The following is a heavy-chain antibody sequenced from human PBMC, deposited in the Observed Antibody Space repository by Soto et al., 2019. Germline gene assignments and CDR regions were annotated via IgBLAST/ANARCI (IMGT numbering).Heavy chain of an antibody. CDR1: GFTFTSSA. J-gene: IGHJ4*02. Sequence: SVKVSCKASGFTFTSSAVQWVRQARGQRLEWIGWIVVGSGNTNYAQKFQERVTITRDMSTSTAYMELSSLRSEDTAVYYCAAISPPSSGYYHYYFDYWGQGTLVTVSS. V-gene: IGHV1-58*01. CDR2: IVVGSGNT. D-gene: IGHD3-22*01. CDR3: AAISPPSSGYYHYYFDY.